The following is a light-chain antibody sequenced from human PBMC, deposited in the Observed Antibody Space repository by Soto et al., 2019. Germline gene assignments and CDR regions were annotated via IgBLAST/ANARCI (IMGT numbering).Light chain of an antibody. V-gene: IGLV2-14*01. CDR1: SSDVGGYNY. CDR2: DVS. J-gene: IGLJ2*01. Sequence: QSALTQPASVSGSPGQSITLSRTGTSSDVGGYNYVSWYQQHPGKAPKLMIYDVSNRPSGVSNRFSGSKSGNTASLTISGLQAEEEADYYCSSYTSSSTLDVVFGGGTKVTVL. CDR3: SSYTSSSTLDVV.